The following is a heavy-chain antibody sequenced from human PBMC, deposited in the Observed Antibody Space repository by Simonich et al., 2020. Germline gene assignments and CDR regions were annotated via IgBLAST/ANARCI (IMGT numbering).Heavy chain of an antibody. J-gene: IGHJ2*01. D-gene: IGHD6-13*01. CDR1: GYTFTGYY. Sequence: QVQLVQSGAEVKKPGASVKVSCKASGYTFTGYYMHWVRQAPGQGLGWVGWNNPSKGGTNYSQKFQGRVTMTRDTSISPAYMELSRLRSDDTAVYYCARGGVRSSSWYWYFDLWGRGTLVTVSS. V-gene: IGHV1-2*02. CDR2: NNPSKGGT. CDR3: ARGGVRSSSWYWYFDL.